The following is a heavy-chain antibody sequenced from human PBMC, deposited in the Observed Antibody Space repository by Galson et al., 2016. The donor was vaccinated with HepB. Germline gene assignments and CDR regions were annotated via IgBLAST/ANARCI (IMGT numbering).Heavy chain of an antibody. D-gene: IGHD6-19*01. CDR1: GFIVRDNY. CDR3: ARGLPAGLIAVAAYDY. V-gene: IGHV3-53*01. CDR2: MYVGGST. Sequence: SLRLSCAASGFIVRDNYMTWVRQAPGKGLEWVSLMYVGGSTHYADSVKGRFTLSPDLSKNTLDLQMTSLRAEDTAVYYCARGLPAGLIAVAAYDYWGQGTLVTVSS. J-gene: IGHJ4*02.